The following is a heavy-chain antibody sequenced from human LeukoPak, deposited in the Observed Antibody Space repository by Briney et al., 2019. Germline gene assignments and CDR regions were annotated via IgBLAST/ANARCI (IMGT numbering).Heavy chain of an antibody. J-gene: IGHJ4*02. V-gene: IGHV3-23*01. CDR2: ISGSGGST. CDR1: GFTFSSYA. D-gene: IGHD2-21*01. CDR3: AKYHSPGGASKFDY. Sequence: GRSLRLSCAASGFTFSSYAISCVRQAPGKGLECVSAISGSGGSTYYADSVKGRFTIPRDNSKTTLYLQLNSLSAEDTAVYSCAKYHSPGGASKFDYWGQGTLVPVSS.